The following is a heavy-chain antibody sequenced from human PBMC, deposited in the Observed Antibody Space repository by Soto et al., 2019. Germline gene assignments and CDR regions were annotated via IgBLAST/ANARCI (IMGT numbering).Heavy chain of an antibody. V-gene: IGHV1-69*13. J-gene: IGHJ3*02. Sequence: GASLNVSCKASGGTFSSYAISWVRQAPGQGLEWMGGIIPIFGTANYAQKFQGRVTITADESGSTAYMELSSLRSEDTAVYYCARDIAARLIPDAFDIWGQGTMATVSS. CDR1: GGTFSSYA. CDR3: ARDIAARLIPDAFDI. D-gene: IGHD6-6*01. CDR2: IIPIFGTA.